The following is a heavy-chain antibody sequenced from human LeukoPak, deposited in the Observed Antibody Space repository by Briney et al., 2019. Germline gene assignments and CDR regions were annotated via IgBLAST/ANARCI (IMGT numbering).Heavy chain of an antibody. J-gene: IGHJ4*02. CDR1: GFTFSSYS. CDR2: ISSSSSYI. D-gene: IGHD1-1*01. V-gene: IGHV3-21*01. Sequence: AGGSLRLSCAASGFTFSSYSMNWVRQAPGKGLEWVSSISSSSSYIYYADSVKGRFTISRDNAKNSLYLQMNSLRAEGTAVYYCARGQTGTMNYWGQGTLDTVSS. CDR3: ARGQTGTMNY.